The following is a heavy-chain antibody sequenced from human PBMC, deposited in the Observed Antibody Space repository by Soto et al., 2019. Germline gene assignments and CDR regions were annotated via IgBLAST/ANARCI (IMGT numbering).Heavy chain of an antibody. CDR2: IYPGDSDT. D-gene: IGHD6-13*01. Sequence: EVQLVQSGAEVKKPGESLKISCKGSGYSFTSYWIGWVRQMPGKGLEWMGIIYPGDSDTRYSPSFQGQVTISADKSISTAYLKWSSLEASDTAIYYCARTAAAGKYYSGVDVWGQGTTVTVSS. J-gene: IGHJ6*02. V-gene: IGHV5-51*01. CDR1: GYSFTSYW. CDR3: ARTAAAGKYYSGVDV.